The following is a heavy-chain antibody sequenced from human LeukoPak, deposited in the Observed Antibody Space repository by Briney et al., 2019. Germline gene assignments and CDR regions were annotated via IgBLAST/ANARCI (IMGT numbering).Heavy chain of an antibody. D-gene: IGHD3-3*01. CDR3: ATRSGDFWSGYVD. Sequence: ASVKVSCKVSGYRVTELSMQWVRQAPVKGRECVGGFDPEEAKMVYAQKFQGRVTMTEDTSTETAYMELRGLTSEDTAVYYCATRSGDFWSGYVDWGQGTLVAVSS. V-gene: IGHV1-24*01. CDR1: GYRVTELS. CDR2: FDPEEAKM. J-gene: IGHJ4*02.